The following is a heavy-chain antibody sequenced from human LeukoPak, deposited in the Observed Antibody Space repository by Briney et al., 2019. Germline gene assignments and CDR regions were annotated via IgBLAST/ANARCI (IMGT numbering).Heavy chain of an antibody. CDR1: GGSFSGYY. CDR3: ATTNRIVGATYYFDY. D-gene: IGHD1-26*01. Sequence: SETLSLTCAVYGGSFSGYYWSWIRQPPGKGLEWIGEINHSGSTNYNPSLKSRVTISVDPSKNQFSLKLSSVTAADTAVYYCATTNRIVGATYYFDYWGQGTLVTVSS. V-gene: IGHV4-34*01. CDR2: INHSGST. J-gene: IGHJ4*02.